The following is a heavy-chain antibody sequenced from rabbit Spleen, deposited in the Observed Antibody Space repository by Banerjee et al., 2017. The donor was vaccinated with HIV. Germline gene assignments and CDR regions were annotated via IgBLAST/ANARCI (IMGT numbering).Heavy chain of an antibody. Sequence: QSLEESGGDLVKPEGSLTLTCTASGFSFSSTYYMCWVRQAPGKGLEWIGCIYIGDSTPVYASWVNGRFTISSHNAQNTLYLQLNSLTAADTATYFCVRDKASISGDYGPYYFNLWGPGTLVTVS. J-gene: IGHJ4*01. CDR1: GFSFSSTYY. CDR3: VRDKASISGDYGPYYFNL. D-gene: IGHD1-1*01. V-gene: IGHV1S40*01. CDR2: IYIGDSTP.